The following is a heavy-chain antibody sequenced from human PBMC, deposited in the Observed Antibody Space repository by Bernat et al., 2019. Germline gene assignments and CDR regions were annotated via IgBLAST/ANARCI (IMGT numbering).Heavy chain of an antibody. CDR2: IIPILGIA. V-gene: IGHV1-69*08. CDR3: AREYRGIAAAGVRYYYYMDV. CDR1: GGTFSSYT. Sequence: QVQLVQSGAEVKKPGSSVKVSCKASGGTFSSYTISWVRQAPGQGLEWMGRIIPILGIANYAQKFQGRVTITADKSTSTAYMELSSLRSEDTAVYYCAREYRGIAAAGVRYYYYMDVWGKGTTVTVSS. D-gene: IGHD6-13*01. J-gene: IGHJ6*03.